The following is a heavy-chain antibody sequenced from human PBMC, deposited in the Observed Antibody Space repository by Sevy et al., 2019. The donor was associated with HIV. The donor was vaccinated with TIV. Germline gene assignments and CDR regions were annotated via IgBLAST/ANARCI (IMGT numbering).Heavy chain of an antibody. CDR3: ARGGFSSSWSLGNYFDY. CDR2: IPDDGNHI. CDR1: GFTFNNYA. J-gene: IGHJ4*02. Sequence: GGSLRLSCATSGFTFNNYALHWVRQAPGKGLEWVAVIPDDGNHIYYAYSVKGRFTISRDNSKSTLFLQMNSLRAEDTAVYYCARGGFSSSWSLGNYFDYWGQGTLVTVSS. V-gene: IGHV3-30*04. D-gene: IGHD6-13*01.